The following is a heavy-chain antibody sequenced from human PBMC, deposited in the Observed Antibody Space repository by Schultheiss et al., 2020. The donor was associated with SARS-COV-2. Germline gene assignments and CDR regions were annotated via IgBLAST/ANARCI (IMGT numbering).Heavy chain of an antibody. Sequence: SQTLSLTCTVSGGSISSYYWSWIRQPAGKGLEWIGRIYTSGSTNYNPSLKSRVTISVDTSKNQFSLNLSSVTAADTAVYYCASSSGWYGAYYYYYYIDVWGKGTTVTVSS. V-gene: IGHV4-4*07. CDR1: GGSISSYY. D-gene: IGHD6-19*01. J-gene: IGHJ6*03. CDR3: ASSSGWYGAYYYYYYIDV. CDR2: IYTSGST.